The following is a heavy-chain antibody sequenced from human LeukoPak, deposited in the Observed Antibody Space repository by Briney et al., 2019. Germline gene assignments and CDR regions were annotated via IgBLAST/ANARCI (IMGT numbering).Heavy chain of an antibody. J-gene: IGHJ4*02. CDR3: ARQGDYGDYYFDY. V-gene: IGHV4-39*01. Sequence: PSETLSLTCTVSGGSISSSRYYWGWIRQPPGKGLEWIGSIYYSGSTYYNPSLKSRVTISVDTSKNQFSLKLSSVTAADTAVYYCARQGDYGDYYFDYWGQGTLVTVSS. D-gene: IGHD4-17*01. CDR2: IYYSGST. CDR1: GGSISSSRYY.